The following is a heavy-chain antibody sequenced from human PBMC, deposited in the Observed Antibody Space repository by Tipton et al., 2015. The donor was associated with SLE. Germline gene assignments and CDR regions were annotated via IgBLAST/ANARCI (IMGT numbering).Heavy chain of an antibody. Sequence: SLRLSCAASGFTFSSYGMHWVRQAPGRGLEWVAVIWYDGSNKYYADSVKGRFTISRDNSKNTLYLQMNSLRAEDTAVYYCARARRGEVGEYAFDIWGQGTMVTVSS. V-gene: IGHV3-33*01. CDR1: GFTFSSYG. D-gene: IGHD1-26*01. CDR3: ARARRGEVGEYAFDI. CDR2: IWYDGSNK. J-gene: IGHJ3*02.